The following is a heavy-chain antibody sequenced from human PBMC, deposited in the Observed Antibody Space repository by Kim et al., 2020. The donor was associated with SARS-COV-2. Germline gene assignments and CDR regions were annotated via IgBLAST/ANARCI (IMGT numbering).Heavy chain of an antibody. CDR3: AKDAWFTTGWNYFDY. V-gene: IGHV3-9*01. J-gene: IGHJ4*02. Sequence: ADHGKGRFTSSRDNAKNSLYLQMDSLRAEDTAFYYCAKDAWFTTGWNYFDYWGQGTRVTVSS. D-gene: IGHD6-19*01.